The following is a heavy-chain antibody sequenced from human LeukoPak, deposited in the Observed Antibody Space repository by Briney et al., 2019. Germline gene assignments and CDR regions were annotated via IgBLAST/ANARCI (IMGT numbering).Heavy chain of an antibody. D-gene: IGHD6-19*01. V-gene: IGHV3-7*01. CDR2: IKQDGSEK. Sequence: PGGSLRLSCVGSGFTFRSYWMSWVRQAPGKGLEWVANIKQDGSEKYYVDSVKGRFTISRDNAKNSLYLQMNSPRAEDTAVYYCASEGSGWAGHFDYWGQGTLVTVSS. CDR1: GFTFRSYW. J-gene: IGHJ4*02. CDR3: ASEGSGWAGHFDY.